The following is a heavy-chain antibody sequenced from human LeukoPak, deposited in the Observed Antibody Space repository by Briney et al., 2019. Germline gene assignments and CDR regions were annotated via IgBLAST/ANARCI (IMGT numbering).Heavy chain of an antibody. J-gene: IGHJ4*02. D-gene: IGHD5-18*01. CDR2: IVVGSGNT. V-gene: IGHV1-58*01. CDR1: GFTFTSSA. CDR3: AAGPSGYSYSYFDY. Sequence: ASVKVSCKASGFTFTSSAVQWVRQARGQRLEWIGWIVVGSGNTNYAQKFQERVTITRDMSTSTAYMELSSLRPEDTAVYYCAAGPSGYSYSYFDYWGQGTLVTVSS.